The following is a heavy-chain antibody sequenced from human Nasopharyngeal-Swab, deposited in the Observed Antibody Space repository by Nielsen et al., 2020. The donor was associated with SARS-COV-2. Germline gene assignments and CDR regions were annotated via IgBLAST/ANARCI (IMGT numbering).Heavy chain of an antibody. D-gene: IGHD6-13*01. J-gene: IGHJ3*02. CDR2: IVVGSGNT. Sequence: SVKVSCKASGFTFTSSAVQWVRQARGQRLEWIGWIVVGSGNTNYAQKFQERVTITRDMSTSTAYMELSSLRSEDTAVYYCAADPQPIIAAAGNIWDQGTMVTVSS. CDR3: AADPQPIIAAAGNI. CDR1: GFTFTSSA. V-gene: IGHV1-58*01.